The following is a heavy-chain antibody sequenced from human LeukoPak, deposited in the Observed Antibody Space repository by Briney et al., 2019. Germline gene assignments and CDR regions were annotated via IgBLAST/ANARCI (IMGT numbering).Heavy chain of an antibody. J-gene: IGHJ4*02. D-gene: IGHD3-10*01. CDR2: IIPIFGTA. Sequence: ASVKVSCKASGGTFSSYAISWVRQAPGQGLEWMGGIIPIFGTAIYAQKFQGRVTMTEDTSTDTAYMELSSLRSEDTAVYYCATALPVTMVRGVIPPSFDYWGQGTLVTVSS. CDR3: ATALPVTMVRGVIPPSFDY. CDR1: GGTFSSYA. V-gene: IGHV1-69*06.